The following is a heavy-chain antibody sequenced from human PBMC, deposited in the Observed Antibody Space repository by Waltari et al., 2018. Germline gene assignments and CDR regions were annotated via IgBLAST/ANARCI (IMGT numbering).Heavy chain of an antibody. Sequence: EVQLVESGGGLVQPGGSLRLSCAAAGFTFTSSWMHWVRQAPGKGLVWVSHINRDGSSTNYADSVRGRFTISRDNAKNTLYLQMNSLRAEDTAVYYCARDLRVTNWFDPWGQGTLVTVSS. D-gene: IGHD2-21*02. V-gene: IGHV3-74*01. CDR1: GFTFTSSW. J-gene: IGHJ5*02. CDR2: INRDGSST. CDR3: ARDLRVTNWFDP.